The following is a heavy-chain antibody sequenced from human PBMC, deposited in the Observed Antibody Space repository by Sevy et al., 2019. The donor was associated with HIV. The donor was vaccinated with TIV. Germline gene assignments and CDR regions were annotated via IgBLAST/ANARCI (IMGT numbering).Heavy chain of an antibody. CDR1: GFTFSAYA. V-gene: IGHV3-33*01. J-gene: IGHJ4*02. Sequence: GGSLRLSCTTSGFTFSAYAMHWVRQAPGKGLEWVAIIWSDGAYQYHGDSVKSRFTISRDNSKNTLYLQMNSLRVEDTAVYYCARGGYYYDNAAYYAFDSWGQGTLVTVSS. CDR3: ARGGYYYDNAAYYAFDS. CDR2: IWSDGAYQ. D-gene: IGHD3-22*01.